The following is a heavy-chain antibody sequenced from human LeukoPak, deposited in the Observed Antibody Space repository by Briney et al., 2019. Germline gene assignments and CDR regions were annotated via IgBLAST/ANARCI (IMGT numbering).Heavy chain of an antibody. D-gene: IGHD4-11*01. CDR1: GYSISSGYY. Sequence: SSETLSLTCTVSGYSISSGYYWGWIRQPPGKGLEWIGSIYHSGSTNYNPSLKSRVTISVDTSKNQFSLKLSSVTAADTAVYYCARGLALTPMRVEVTTGVYFDYWGQGTLVTVSS. V-gene: IGHV4-38-2*02. CDR2: IYHSGST. CDR3: ARGLALTPMRVEVTTGVYFDY. J-gene: IGHJ4*02.